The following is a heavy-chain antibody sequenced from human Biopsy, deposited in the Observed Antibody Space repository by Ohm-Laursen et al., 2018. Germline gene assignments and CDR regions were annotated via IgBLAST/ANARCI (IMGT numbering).Heavy chain of an antibody. Sequence: SQTLSLTCTVSGVSISSYFWNWIRQPPGKGLEWIEDIYYSGSTKYNPSLKSRVTISVDMSKSQLSLKLTSVTTADTAVYYCARGNEVMVTGPYFFDYWGQGTLVIVSS. CDR2: IYYSGST. J-gene: IGHJ4*02. CDR1: GVSISSYF. V-gene: IGHV4-59*01. CDR3: ARGNEVMVTGPYFFDY. D-gene: IGHD2-21*02.